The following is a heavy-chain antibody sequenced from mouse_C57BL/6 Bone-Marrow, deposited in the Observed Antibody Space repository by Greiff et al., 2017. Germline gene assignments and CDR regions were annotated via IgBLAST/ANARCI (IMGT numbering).Heavy chain of an antibody. D-gene: IGHD2-1*01. CDR2: IYPRSGNT. V-gene: IGHV1-81*01. J-gene: IGHJ4*01. CDR3: AREGNYDSYYAMDY. Sequence: VQLQESGAELARPGASVKLSCKASGYTFTSYGISWVKQRTGQGLEWIGEIYPRSGNTYYNEKFKGKATLTADKSSSTAYMELRSLTSEDSAVYFCAREGNYDSYYAMDYWGQGTSVTVSS. CDR1: GYTFTSYG.